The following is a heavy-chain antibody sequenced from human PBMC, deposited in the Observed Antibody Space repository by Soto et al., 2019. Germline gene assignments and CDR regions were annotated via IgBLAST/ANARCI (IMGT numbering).Heavy chain of an antibody. CDR3: ARHVSDFWSGYYPTDYYCGMDV. CDR2: IYPGDSDT. CDR1: GYSFTSYW. J-gene: IGHJ6*02. D-gene: IGHD3-3*01. Sequence: GESLKISCKGSGYSFTSYWIGWVRQMPGKGLEWMGIIYPGDSDTRYSPSFQGQVTISADKSISTAYLQWSSLKASDTAMYYCARHVSDFWSGYYPTDYYCGMDVWGQGTTVTVSS. V-gene: IGHV5-51*01.